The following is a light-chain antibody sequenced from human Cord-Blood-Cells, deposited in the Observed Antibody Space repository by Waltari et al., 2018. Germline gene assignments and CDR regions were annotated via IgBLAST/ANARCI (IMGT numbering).Light chain of an antibody. Sequence: QSALTQPASVSGSPGQSITISCPGTSSDVGIYNLVSWYQQHPGKAPKLMIYEGSKRPSGVSNRFSGSKSGNTASLTISGLQAEDEADYYCCSYAGSNVVFGGGTKLTVL. CDR1: SSDVGIYNL. CDR2: EGS. J-gene: IGLJ2*01. V-gene: IGLV2-23*01. CDR3: CSYAGSNVV.